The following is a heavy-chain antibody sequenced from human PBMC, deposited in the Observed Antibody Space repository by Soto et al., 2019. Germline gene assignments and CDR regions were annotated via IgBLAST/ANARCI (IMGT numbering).Heavy chain of an antibody. D-gene: IGHD3-16*01. CDR3: ATPYYFNH. V-gene: IGHV3-21*06. CDR1: GFMFSAYT. J-gene: IGHJ1*01. Sequence: GSLRLSCAASGFMFSAYTMNWVRQASGKGLEWLSSISDDSSYIDYADSLRGRFTVSRDNARNSLYLQIDSLGVEATAVYYCATPYYFNHWGPGPLVTVYS. CDR2: ISDDSSYI.